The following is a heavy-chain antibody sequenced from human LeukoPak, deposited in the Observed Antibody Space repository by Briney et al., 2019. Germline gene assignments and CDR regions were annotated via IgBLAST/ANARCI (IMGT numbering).Heavy chain of an antibody. Sequence: ASVKVSCKASGYTFTGYYMHWVRQAPGQGLEWMGWINPNSGGTTYAQNFQGRVTMTRDTSISTAYMELSRLRSDDTAVYYCARLNRDTVVVPAAIRRGFDPWGQGTLVTVSS. D-gene: IGHD2-2*01. CDR3: ARLNRDTVVVPAAIRRGFDP. CDR2: INPNSGGT. CDR1: GYTFTGYY. V-gene: IGHV1-2*02. J-gene: IGHJ5*02.